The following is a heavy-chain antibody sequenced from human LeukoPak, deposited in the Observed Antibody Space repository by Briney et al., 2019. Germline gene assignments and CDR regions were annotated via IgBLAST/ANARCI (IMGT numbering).Heavy chain of an antibody. CDR1: GGTFSGYA. Sequence: GASVKVSCKASGGTFSGYAISWVRQAPGQGLEWMGGIIPIFGTANYAQKFQGRVTITTDESTSTAYMELSSLRSEDTAVYYCARAYDSSGYYYLWGQGTLVTVSS. CDR3: ARAYDSSGYYYL. CDR2: IIPIFGTA. J-gene: IGHJ5*02. V-gene: IGHV1-69*05. D-gene: IGHD3-22*01.